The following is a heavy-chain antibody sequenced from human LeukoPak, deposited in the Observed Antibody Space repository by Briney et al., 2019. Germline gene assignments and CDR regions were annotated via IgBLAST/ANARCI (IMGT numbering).Heavy chain of an antibody. CDR2: IYHSGSA. J-gene: IGHJ4*02. CDR1: AGSVTNGAYS. V-gene: IGHV4-30-2*01. D-gene: IGHD3-10*01. Sequence: SQTLSLTCAVSAGSVTNGAYSWSWIRQPPGKGLEWIGYIYHSGSAYYNPSLKSRVTISLDRSKNQFSLRVTSVTAADTAVYFCARGLRYYGSGSYTHFDYWGQGSLVTVSS. CDR3: ARGLRYYGSGSYTHFDY.